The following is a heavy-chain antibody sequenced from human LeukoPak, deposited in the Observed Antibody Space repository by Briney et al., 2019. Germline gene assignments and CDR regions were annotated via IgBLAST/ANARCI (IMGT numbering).Heavy chain of an antibody. CDR1: GGSISSSSYY. CDR2: IYYSGST. CDR3: ARQAVTYYYDSSGYWTQYYFDY. J-gene: IGHJ4*02. Sequence: SETLSLTCTVSGGSISSSSYYWGWIRQPPGKGLEWTGSIYYSGSTYYNPSLKSRVTISVDTSKNQFSLKLSSVTAADTAVYYCARQAVTYYYDSSGYWTQYYFDYWGQGTLVTVSS. D-gene: IGHD3-22*01. V-gene: IGHV4-39*01.